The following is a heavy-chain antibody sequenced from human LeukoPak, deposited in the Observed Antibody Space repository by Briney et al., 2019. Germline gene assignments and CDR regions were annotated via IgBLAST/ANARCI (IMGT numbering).Heavy chain of an antibody. V-gene: IGHV4-38-2*02. CDR2: IYHSGST. Sequence: KPSETLSLTCTVSGYSISSGYYWGWIRQPPGKGLEWIGSIYHSGSTYYNPSLKSRVTISVDTSKNQFSLKLSSVTAADTAVYYCARVRTTVTVFDYWGQGTLVTVSS. J-gene: IGHJ4*02. CDR1: GYSISSGYY. CDR3: ARVRTTVTVFDY. D-gene: IGHD4-17*01.